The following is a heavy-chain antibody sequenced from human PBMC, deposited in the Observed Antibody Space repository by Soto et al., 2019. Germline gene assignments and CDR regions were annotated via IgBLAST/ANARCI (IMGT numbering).Heavy chain of an antibody. CDR2: INSDGSST. J-gene: IGHJ4*02. CDR3: ARVYDDILTGYYNW. CDR1: GFTFSSYW. V-gene: IGHV3-74*01. D-gene: IGHD3-9*01. Sequence: GGSLRLSCAASGFTFSSYWMHWVRQAPGKGLVWVSRINSDGSSTSYADSVKGRFTISRDNAKNTLYLQMNSLRAEDTAVYYCARVYDDILTGYYNWWGQGTLVTVSS.